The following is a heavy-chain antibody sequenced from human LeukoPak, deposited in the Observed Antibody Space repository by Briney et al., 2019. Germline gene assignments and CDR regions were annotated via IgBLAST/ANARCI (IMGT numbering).Heavy chain of an antibody. V-gene: IGHV3-30-3*01. CDR2: ISYDGSNK. CDR3: ARPRWAAAGTRGVVLDY. J-gene: IGHJ4*02. CDR1: GFTFSSYA. Sequence: GGSLRLSCAASGFTFSSYAMNWVRQAPGKGLEWVAVISYDGSNKYYADSVKGRFTISRDNSKNTLYLQMNSLRAEDTAVYYCARPRWAAAGTRGVVLDYWGQGTLVTVSS. D-gene: IGHD6-13*01.